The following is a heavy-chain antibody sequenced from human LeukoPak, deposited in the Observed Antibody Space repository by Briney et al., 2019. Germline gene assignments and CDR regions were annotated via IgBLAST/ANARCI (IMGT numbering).Heavy chain of an antibody. V-gene: IGHV3-7*01. J-gene: IGHJ6*03. CDR2: IKEDGSEK. CDR1: GFTFSSFA. Sequence: PGGSLRLSCAASGFTFSSFAMSWVRQAPGKGLEWVANIKEDGSEKYYVDSVKGRFTISRDNGKNSLYLQMNSLRAEDTAVYHCARVLAKNWYYSMDVWGKGTTVTVSS. D-gene: IGHD1-1*01. CDR3: ARVLAKNWYYSMDV.